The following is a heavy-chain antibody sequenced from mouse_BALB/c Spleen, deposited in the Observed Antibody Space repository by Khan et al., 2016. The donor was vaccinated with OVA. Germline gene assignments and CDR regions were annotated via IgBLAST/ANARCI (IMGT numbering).Heavy chain of an antibody. J-gene: IGHJ3*01. Sequence: EVQLVESGGDLVKPGGSLKLSCAASGFTFSSYSMSWVRQTPDKGLEWVASISSGGDYTYYPDIVKGRFTMSRDNAKNTLYLQMSSLKSEDTAMYYCASHLTGSFAYWGQGTLVTVSA. D-gene: IGHD4-1*01. CDR1: GFTFSSYS. CDR2: ISSGGDYT. CDR3: ASHLTGSFAY. V-gene: IGHV5-6*01.